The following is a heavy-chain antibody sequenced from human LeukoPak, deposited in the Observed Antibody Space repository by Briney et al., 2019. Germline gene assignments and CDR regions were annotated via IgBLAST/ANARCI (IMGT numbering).Heavy chain of an antibody. V-gene: IGHV1-46*01. D-gene: IGHD6-19*01. J-gene: IGHJ4*02. Sequence: ASVKVSCKASGYTFTNYYMHWVRQAPGQGLEWMGIINPSDGSTRYAQKFQGRVTMTRDTSTSTVYMEVRSLRSEDTAVYYCARELAGADYWGQGTLVTVSS. CDR1: GYTFTNYY. CDR2: INPSDGST. CDR3: ARELAGADY.